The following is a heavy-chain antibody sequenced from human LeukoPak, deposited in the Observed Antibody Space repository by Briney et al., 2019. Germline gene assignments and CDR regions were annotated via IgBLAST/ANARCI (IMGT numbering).Heavy chain of an antibody. CDR3: ATHDYGDPNAFDI. CDR2: IYYSGST. V-gene: IGHV4-59*01. J-gene: IGHJ3*02. CDR1: GGSISSYY. Sequence: SETLSLTCTFSGGSISSYYWSWIRQPPGKGLEWIGYIYYSGSTNYNPSLKSRVTISVDTSKNQFSLKLSSVTAADTAVYYCATHDYGDPNAFDIWGQGTMVTVSS. D-gene: IGHD4-17*01.